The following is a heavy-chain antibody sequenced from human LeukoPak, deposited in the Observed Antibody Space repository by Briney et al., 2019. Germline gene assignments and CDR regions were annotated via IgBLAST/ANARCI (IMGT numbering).Heavy chain of an antibody. CDR2: INPSGGST. Sequence: ASVKVSCKASGYTFTSYYMHWVRQAPGQGLEWMGIINPSGGSTSYAQKFQGRVTMTRDTSTSTVYMELSSLRSEDTAVYYCAREGLNYYYYYGMDVWGQGTTVTVSS. J-gene: IGHJ6*02. D-gene: IGHD5-12*01. CDR1: GYTFTSYY. V-gene: IGHV1-46*01. CDR3: AREGLNYYYYYGMDV.